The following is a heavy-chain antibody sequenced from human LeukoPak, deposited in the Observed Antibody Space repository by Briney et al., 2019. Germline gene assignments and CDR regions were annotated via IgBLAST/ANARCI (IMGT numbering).Heavy chain of an antibody. CDR3: ARGDTVTTWGTYYYMDV. CDR2: IYHSGST. V-gene: IGHV4-38-2*01. J-gene: IGHJ6*03. Sequence: SETLSLTCAVSGYSFSSGYYWGWIRQPPGKGLEWIGSIYHSGSTYYNPSLKSRVTISVDTSKNQFSLKLSSVTAADTAVYYCARGDTVTTWGTYYYMDVRGKGTTVTVSS. D-gene: IGHD4-17*01. CDR1: GYSFSSGYY.